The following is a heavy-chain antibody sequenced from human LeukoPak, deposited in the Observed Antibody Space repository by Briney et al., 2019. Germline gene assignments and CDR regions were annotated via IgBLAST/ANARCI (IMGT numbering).Heavy chain of an antibody. CDR2: IGGDGST. J-gene: IGHJ3*01. CDR3: IRDLGLSHAYGAFDV. D-gene: IGHD3-16*01. CDR1: GFTFSYYD. V-gene: IGHV3-13*01. Sequence: GGSLRLSCAASGFTFSYYDMHWVRQVTGKSLEWVSGIGGDGSTYYPGSVKGRFTISRENAKNSLYLQMNSLRAEDTAVYYCIRDLGLSHAYGAFDVWGQGTMVTVSS.